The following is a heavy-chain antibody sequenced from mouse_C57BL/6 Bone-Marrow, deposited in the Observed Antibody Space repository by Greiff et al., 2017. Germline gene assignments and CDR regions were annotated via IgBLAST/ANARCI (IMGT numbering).Heavy chain of an antibody. Sequence: VQLQQSGAELVRPGASVTLSCKASGYTFTDYEMHWVKQTPVHGLEWIGAIDPETGGTAYNQKFKGKAILTADKSSSTAYMELRSLTSEDSAVYYCTRGWYYYAMDYWGQGTSVTVSS. CDR3: TRGWYYYAMDY. D-gene: IGHD2-3*01. V-gene: IGHV1-15*01. CDR1: GYTFTDYE. J-gene: IGHJ4*01. CDR2: IDPETGGT.